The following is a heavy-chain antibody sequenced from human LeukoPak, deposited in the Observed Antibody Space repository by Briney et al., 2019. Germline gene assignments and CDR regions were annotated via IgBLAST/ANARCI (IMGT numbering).Heavy chain of an antibody. Sequence: SETLSLTCTVSGGSISSSGYYWGWIRQPPGKGLEWIGSIYYSGSTYYNSSLKSRVAISVDTSKNQFSLRLTSVTAADTAVYYCAREGSAYNFDSSGYEFDYWGQGTLVTVSS. D-gene: IGHD3-22*01. CDR2: IYYSGST. CDR3: AREGSAYNFDSSGYEFDY. CDR1: GGSISSSGYY. V-gene: IGHV4-39*01. J-gene: IGHJ4*02.